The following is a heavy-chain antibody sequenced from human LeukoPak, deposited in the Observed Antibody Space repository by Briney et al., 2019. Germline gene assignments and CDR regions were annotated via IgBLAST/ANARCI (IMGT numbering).Heavy chain of an antibody. D-gene: IGHD2-15*01. V-gene: IGHV3-48*03. J-gene: IGHJ5*02. Sequence: GGSLRLSCAASGFTFGSYEMNWLRQAPGKGLEWVSYISSSGSTTYYADSVKGRFTISRDNAKNSLYLQMNSLRAEDTAVYYCARDGYCGGGSCYGFDPWGQGTLVIVSS. CDR2: ISSSGSTT. CDR1: GFTFGSYE. CDR3: ARDGYCGGGSCYGFDP.